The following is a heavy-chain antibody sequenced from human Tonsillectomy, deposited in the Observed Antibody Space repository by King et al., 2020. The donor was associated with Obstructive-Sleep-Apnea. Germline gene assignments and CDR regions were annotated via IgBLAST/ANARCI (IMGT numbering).Heavy chain of an antibody. V-gene: IGHV5-10-1*03. CDR1: GYSFTSYF. J-gene: IGHJ4*02. D-gene: IGHD6-13*01. CDR3: AKEYSSSWSVDY. CDR2: IDPSDSFT. Sequence: QLVQSGAEVKKPGESLRISCKGSGYSFTSYFITWVRQTPGKGLEWMGRIDPSDSFTNYSPSFQGHVTISVDKSISAAYLQWSSLKASDTAMYYCAKEYSSSWSVDYWGQGTLVTVSS.